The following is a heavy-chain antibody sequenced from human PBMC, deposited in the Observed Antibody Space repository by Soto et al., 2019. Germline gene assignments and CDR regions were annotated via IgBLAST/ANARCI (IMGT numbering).Heavy chain of an antibody. Sequence: ASVKVSCKASGYTFTNYGIHWVRQAPGQRLEWMGWINAGNGNTKYSQKFQGRVIITRDTSASTAYMELSSLRSEDTAVFYCARAGYSSGWYHWFFDFWGRGTLVTVSS. CDR1: GYTFTNYG. V-gene: IGHV1-3*01. J-gene: IGHJ2*01. CDR3: ARAGYSSGWYHWFFDF. D-gene: IGHD6-19*01. CDR2: INAGNGNT.